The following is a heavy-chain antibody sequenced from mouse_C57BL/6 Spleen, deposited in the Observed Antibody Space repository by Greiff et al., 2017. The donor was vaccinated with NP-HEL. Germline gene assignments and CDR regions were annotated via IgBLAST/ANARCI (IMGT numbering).Heavy chain of an antibody. Sequence: VKLVESGAELVRPGASVKLSCKASGYTFTDYYINWVKQRPGQGLEWIARIYPGSGNTYYNEKFKGKATLTAEKSSSTAYMQLSSLTSEDSAVYFCARSGYGSGYAMDYWGQGTSVTVSS. D-gene: IGHD1-1*01. CDR3: ARSGYGSGYAMDY. CDR1: GYTFTDYY. J-gene: IGHJ4*01. CDR2: IYPGSGNT. V-gene: IGHV1-76*01.